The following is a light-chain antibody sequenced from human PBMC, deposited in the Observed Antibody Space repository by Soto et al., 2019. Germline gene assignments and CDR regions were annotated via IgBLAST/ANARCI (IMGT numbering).Light chain of an antibody. J-gene: IGKJ1*01. CDR1: QGISNY. CDR3: QTYNSAPPT. Sequence: DIQMTQSPSSLSASVGDRVTITCRASQGISNYLAWYQQKPGKVPKLLIYAASTLQSGVPSRFSGSGSGTDFTITISRLQPEDVATDYCQTYNSAPPTVGQGPTVEIK. V-gene: IGKV1-27*01. CDR2: AAS.